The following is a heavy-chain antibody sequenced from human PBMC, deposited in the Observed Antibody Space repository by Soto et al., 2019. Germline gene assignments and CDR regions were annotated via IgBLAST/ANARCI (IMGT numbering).Heavy chain of an antibody. V-gene: IGHV1-46*01. CDR3: AKYTRSWTWYYFDY. D-gene: IGHD6-13*01. CDR2: INPSTGGT. CDR1: GYTFTSYY. J-gene: IGHJ4*02. Sequence: GASVKVSCKASGYTFTSYYMHWVRQAPGQGLEWMGIINPSTGGTSYAQKFQGRVTMTRDTSTSTVYMELSSLRSEDTAVCYCAKYTRSWTWYYFDYWGQGTLVTVSS.